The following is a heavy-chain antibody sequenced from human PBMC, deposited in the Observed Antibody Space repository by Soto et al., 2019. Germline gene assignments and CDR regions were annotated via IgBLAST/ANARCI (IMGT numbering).Heavy chain of an antibody. Sequence: ASVKVSCKAAGYTFTRDNIHWVRQAHGKGLEWMEVIHPSDSRTTFAQKFQGRVTMTRETSTNTVHMELSSLRSEDTAVYYCAREGGFSSREFDSWGQGTQVTVSS. J-gene: IGHJ4*02. CDR1: GYTFTRDN. V-gene: IGHV1-46*01. CDR3: AREGGFSSREFDS. CDR2: IHPSDSRT. D-gene: IGHD5-18*01.